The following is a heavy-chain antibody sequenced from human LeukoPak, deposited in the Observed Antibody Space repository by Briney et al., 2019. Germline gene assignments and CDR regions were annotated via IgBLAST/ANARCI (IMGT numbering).Heavy chain of an antibody. CDR2: ISSSSSYI. D-gene: IGHD3-22*01. J-gene: IGHJ4*02. Sequence: GGSLRLSCAASGFIFSSYSMNWVRQAPGKGLEWVSSISSSSSYIYYADSVKGRFTISRDNAKNSLYLQMNSLRAEDTAVYYCARGGYYDSSGEVYYFDYWGQGTLVTVSS. V-gene: IGHV3-21*01. CDR3: ARGGYYDSSGEVYYFDY. CDR1: GFIFSSYS.